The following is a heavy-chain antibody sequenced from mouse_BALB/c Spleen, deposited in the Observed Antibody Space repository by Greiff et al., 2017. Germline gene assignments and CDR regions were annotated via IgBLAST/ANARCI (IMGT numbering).Heavy chain of an antibody. CDR2: ISNLAYSI. CDR3: ARNYGSSCYAMDY. CDR1: GFTFSDYG. V-gene: IGHV5-15*02. Sequence: EVQGVESGGGLVQPGGSRKLSCAASGFTFSDYGMAWVRQAPGKGPEWVAFISNLAYSIYYADTVTGRFTISRENAKNTLYLEMSSLRSEDTAMYYCARNYGSSCYAMDYWGQGTSVTVSS. J-gene: IGHJ4*01. D-gene: IGHD1-1*01.